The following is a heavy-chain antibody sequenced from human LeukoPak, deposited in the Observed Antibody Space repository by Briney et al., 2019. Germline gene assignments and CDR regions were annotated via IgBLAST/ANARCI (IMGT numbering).Heavy chain of an antibody. Sequence: SETLSLTCAVYGGSFSGYYWSWIRQPPGKGLEWIGEINHSGSTNYNPSLKSRVTISVDTSKNQFSLKLSSVTAADTAVYYCARPYGSGSYIVEVWGQGTLVTVSS. CDR2: INHSGST. CDR3: ARPYGSGSYIVEV. J-gene: IGHJ4*02. V-gene: IGHV4-34*01. CDR1: GGSFSGYY. D-gene: IGHD3-10*01.